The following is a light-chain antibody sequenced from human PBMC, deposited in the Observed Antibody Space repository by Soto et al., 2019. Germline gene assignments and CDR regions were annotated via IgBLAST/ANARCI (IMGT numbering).Light chain of an antibody. CDR2: EVS. Sequence: QSVMTQPPSVSAAPGQKVTISCSGSSSNIGGNSVSWYQQLPGTAPKLLIYEVSNRPSGVSNRFSGSKSGNTASLTISGLQADDEADYYCSSYTRGSTLVFGGGTKLTVL. CDR1: SSNIGGNS. V-gene: IGLV2-14*01. J-gene: IGLJ3*02. CDR3: SSYTRGSTLV.